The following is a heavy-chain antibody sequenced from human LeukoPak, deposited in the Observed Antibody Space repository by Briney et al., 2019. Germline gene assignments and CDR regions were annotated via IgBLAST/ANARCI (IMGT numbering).Heavy chain of an antibody. D-gene: IGHD6-13*01. CDR3: ARPQTGIAAAGTVYYFDY. J-gene: IGHJ4*02. Sequence: SETLSLTCTVSGGSISSSSYYWGWIRQPPGKGLEWIGSIYYGGSTFYSPSLKSRVTMSVDTSKNQFSLKLSSVTAADTAVYYCARPQTGIAAAGTVYYFDYWGQGTLVTVSS. CDR1: GGSISSSSYY. V-gene: IGHV4-39*01. CDR2: IYYGGST.